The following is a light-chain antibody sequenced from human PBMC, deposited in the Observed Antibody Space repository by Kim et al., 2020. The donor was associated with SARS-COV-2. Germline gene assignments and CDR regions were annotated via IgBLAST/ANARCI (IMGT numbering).Light chain of an antibody. V-gene: IGKV3-20*01. CDR3: QQYGSSPYT. CDR2: GAS. Sequence: EIVLTQSPGTLSLSPGERATLSCRASQSVSSSYLAWYQQKPGQAPRLLIYGASSRATGIPDRFSGSGSGTDFTLTISRLEPEDFAVYSFQQYGSSPYTFGQGTKLEI. CDR1: QSVSSSY. J-gene: IGKJ2*01.